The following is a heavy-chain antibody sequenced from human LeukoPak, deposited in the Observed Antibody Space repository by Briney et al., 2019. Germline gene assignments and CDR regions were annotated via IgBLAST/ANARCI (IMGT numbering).Heavy chain of an antibody. J-gene: IGHJ5*02. V-gene: IGHV1-18*01. D-gene: IGHD3-9*01. CDR1: GYTFTSYG. CDR2: ISAYDGNT. CDR3: ARDPRYDILTGASA. Sequence: ASVKVSCKASGYTFTSYGISWVRQAPGQGLEWMGWISAYDGNTNYAQKLQGRVTMTTDTSTSTVYMELSSLRSEDTAVYYCARDPRYDILTGASAWGQGTLVTVSS.